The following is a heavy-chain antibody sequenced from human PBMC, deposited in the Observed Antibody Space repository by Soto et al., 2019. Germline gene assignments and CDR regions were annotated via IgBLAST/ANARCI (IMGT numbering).Heavy chain of an antibody. D-gene: IGHD3-16*01. J-gene: IGHJ6*03. V-gene: IGHV3-23*01. CDR1: GFTFSSYA. Sequence: EVQLLESGGTLVQPGGSLRLSCAASGFTFSSYAILWVRQAPGQGLEWVSTISGNGVNTFYADSVKGRFTVSRDNSKSTVSLQMNSLRAEDTALYYCAKAAATFGDKYYSMEVWGKGTTVTVSS. CDR3: AKAAATFGDKYYSMEV. CDR2: ISGNGVNT.